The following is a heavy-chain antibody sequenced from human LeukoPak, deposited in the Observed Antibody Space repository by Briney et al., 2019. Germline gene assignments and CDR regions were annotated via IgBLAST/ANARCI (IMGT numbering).Heavy chain of an antibody. CDR1: GGSISSYY. CDR2: IYYSGST. CDR3: ARHRSSTYYFDY. J-gene: IGHJ4*02. D-gene: IGHD6-13*01. Sequence: PSETLSLTCNVSGGSISSYYWSWIRQPPGKGLEWIGYIYYSGSTNYYPSLKSRVTISVDTSKNQFSLKLSSVTAADTAVYYCARHRSSTYYFDYWGQGTLVTVSS. V-gene: IGHV4-59*08.